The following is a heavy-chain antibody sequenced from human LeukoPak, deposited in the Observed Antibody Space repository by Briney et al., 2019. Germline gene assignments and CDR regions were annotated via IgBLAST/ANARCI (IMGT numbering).Heavy chain of an antibody. CDR2: IYYSGCT. Sequence: SETLSLTCTVSGGSISSSSYYWGWIRQPPGKGLEWIGSIYYSGCTYYNPSLKSRVTISVDTSKNQFSLKLSSVTAADTAVYYCARLTEYYMGVWGKGTTVTVSS. CDR3: ARLTEYYMGV. V-gene: IGHV4-39*01. J-gene: IGHJ6*03. CDR1: GGSISSSSYY. D-gene: IGHD4-11*01.